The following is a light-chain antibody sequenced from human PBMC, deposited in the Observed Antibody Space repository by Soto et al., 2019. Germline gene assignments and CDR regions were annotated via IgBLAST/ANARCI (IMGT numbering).Light chain of an antibody. J-gene: IGKJ1*01. CDR2: QAS. V-gene: IGKV1-5*03. CDR1: QSISRQ. CDR3: LQYQSYWT. Sequence: DIQMTQSPSTLSASVGDRVSITCRASQSISRQLAWYQQKPGKAPNLLIYQASNSETGVPSRFTGSGSGTEFTHTNSSLQPDDLATYYSLQYQSYWTFGQGIKVEVK.